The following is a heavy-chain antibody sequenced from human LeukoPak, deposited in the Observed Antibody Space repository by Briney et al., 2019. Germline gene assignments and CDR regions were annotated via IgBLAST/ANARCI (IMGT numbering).Heavy chain of an antibody. V-gene: IGHV3-21*01. CDR2: ISSSSSYI. CDR1: GFTFSSYS. CDR3: ARGYSSSWYNWLDP. D-gene: IGHD6-13*01. J-gene: IGHJ5*02. Sequence: PGGSLRLSCAASGFTFSSYSMNWVRQAPGKGLEWVSSISSSSSYIYYADSVKGRFAISRDNAKNSLYLQMNSLRAEDAAVYYCARGYSSSWYNWLDPWGQGTLVTVSS.